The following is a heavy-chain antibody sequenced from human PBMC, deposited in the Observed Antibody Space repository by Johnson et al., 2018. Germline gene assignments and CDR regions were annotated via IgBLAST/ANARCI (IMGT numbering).Heavy chain of an antibody. J-gene: IGHJ3*01. CDR3: ARDLYYAFDF. CDR1: GFNFNSYS. D-gene: IGHD2-8*01. V-gene: IGHV3-48*02. Sequence: EVQLVESGGGLAQPGGSLRLSCVTSGFNFNSYSMNWVRQAPGKGLEWVSYISSSTIKYADSVRGRFTASRDTGQNSVYLQMNSLRDDDTAVYYCARDLYYAFDFWGQGTMVTVSA. CDR2: ISSSTI.